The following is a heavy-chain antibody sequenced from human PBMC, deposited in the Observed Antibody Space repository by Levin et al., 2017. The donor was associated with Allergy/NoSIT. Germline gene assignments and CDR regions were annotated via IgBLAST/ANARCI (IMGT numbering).Heavy chain of an antibody. CDR2: ISGSGGST. CDR3: AKESSTSCYICWFDP. D-gene: IGHD2-2*02. V-gene: IGHV3-23*01. CDR1: GFTFSSYA. J-gene: IGHJ5*02. Sequence: LSLTCAASGFTFSSYAMSWVRQAPGKGLEWVSAISGSGGSTYYADSVKGRFTISRDNSKNTLYLQMNSLRAEDTAVYYCAKESSTSCYICWFDPWGQGTLVTVSS.